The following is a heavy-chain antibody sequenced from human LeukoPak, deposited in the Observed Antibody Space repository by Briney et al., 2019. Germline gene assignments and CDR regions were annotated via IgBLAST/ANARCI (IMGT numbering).Heavy chain of an antibody. Sequence: SETLSLTCAVYGGSFSGYYWSWIRQPPGKGLEWIGEINLSGSTNYNPSLKSRVTISVDPSKNQFSLKLSSVTAADTAVYYCASYAKDIVVLPAASIYWYFDLWGRGTLVTVSS. CDR2: INLSGST. CDR3: ASYAKDIVVLPAASIYWYFDL. CDR1: GGSFSGYY. V-gene: IGHV4-34*01. D-gene: IGHD2-2*01. J-gene: IGHJ2*01.